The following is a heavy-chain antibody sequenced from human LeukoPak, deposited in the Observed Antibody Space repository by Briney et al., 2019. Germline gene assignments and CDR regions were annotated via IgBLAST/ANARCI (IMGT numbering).Heavy chain of an antibody. J-gene: IGHJ4*02. CDR1: GFTFSSYS. V-gene: IGHV3-48*01. Sequence: GGSLRLSCAASGFTFSSYSMNWVRQAPGKGLEWVSYISSSSSTIYYADSVKGRFTISRDNAKNSLYLQMNSLRAEDTAVYYCAREGALPYGDYGSLDYWGQGTLVTVSS. D-gene: IGHD4-17*01. CDR3: AREGALPYGDYGSLDY. CDR2: ISSSSSTI.